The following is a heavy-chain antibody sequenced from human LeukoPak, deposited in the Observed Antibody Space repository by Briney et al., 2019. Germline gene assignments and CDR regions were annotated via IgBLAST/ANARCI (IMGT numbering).Heavy chain of an antibody. CDR2: INPSGGST. CDR3: ARTGYSSGWYARRFDY. CDR1: GYTFTSYY. Sequence: ASVKVSCKASGYTFTSYYMHWVRQAPGQGLEWMGIINPSGGSTSYAQKFQGRVTMTRDTSTSTVYMELSSLRSEDTAVYYCARTGYSSGWYARRFDYWGQGTLVTVSS. J-gene: IGHJ4*02. D-gene: IGHD6-19*01. V-gene: IGHV1-46*01.